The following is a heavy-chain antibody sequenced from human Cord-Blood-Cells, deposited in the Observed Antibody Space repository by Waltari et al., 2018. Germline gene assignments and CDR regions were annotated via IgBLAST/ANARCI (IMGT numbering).Heavy chain of an antibody. CDR2: IYYSWST. Sequence: QLQLQESGPGLVKPSETLSLTCTVSGGSLSSSSYYWGWIRQPPGKGLEWIGSIYYSWSTYYHPSLKSRVTISVDTSKNQFSLKLSSVTAADTAVYYCARHRDIVVVPAAFDYWGQGTLVTVSS. J-gene: IGHJ4*02. CDR3: ARHRDIVVVPAAFDY. CDR1: GGSLSSSSYY. V-gene: IGHV4-39*01. D-gene: IGHD2-2*01.